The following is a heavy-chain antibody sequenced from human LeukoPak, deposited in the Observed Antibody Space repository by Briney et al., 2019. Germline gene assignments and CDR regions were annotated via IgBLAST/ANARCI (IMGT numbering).Heavy chain of an antibody. D-gene: IGHD3-22*01. CDR3: AREILYDSTGYYL. Sequence: SETLSLTCTVSGGSISSYYWSWIPQPAGKGLEWIGRIYTSGSTNYNPSLKSRVTISIDTSKNQFSLRLRSVTAADTAVYYCAREILYDSTGYYLWGQGTVVTVSS. J-gene: IGHJ4*02. CDR1: GGSISSYY. V-gene: IGHV4-4*07. CDR2: IYTSGST.